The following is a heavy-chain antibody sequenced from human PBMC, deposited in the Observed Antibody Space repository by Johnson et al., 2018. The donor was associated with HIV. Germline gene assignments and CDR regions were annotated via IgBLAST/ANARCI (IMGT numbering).Heavy chain of an antibody. Sequence: QVQLVESGGGVVQPGGSLRLSCAASGFTFNNYGMHWVRQAPGKGLEWVAFIRYDGNSKFYPDSVEGRFTISKDISKDTLYLQLDSLRPEDTAVYYCARGRKDIEAAEGLDNDALDMWGQVTLVTVSS. D-gene: IGHD2-15*01. J-gene: IGHJ3*02. CDR1: GFTFNNYG. CDR3: ARGRKDIEAAEGLDNDALDM. V-gene: IGHV3-30*02. CDR2: IRYDGNSK.